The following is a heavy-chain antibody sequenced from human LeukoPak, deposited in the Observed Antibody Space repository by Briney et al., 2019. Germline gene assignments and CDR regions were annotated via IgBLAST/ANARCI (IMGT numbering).Heavy chain of an antibody. CDR3: ARVPPYCGGDCYIDY. J-gene: IGHJ4*02. Sequence: SETLSLTCTVSGGSISSYYWSWIRQPPGKGLGWIGYIYYSGSTNYNPSLKSRVTISVDTSKNQFSLKLSSVTAADTAVYYCARVPPYCGGDCYIDYWGQGTLVTVSS. D-gene: IGHD2-21*02. CDR1: GGSISSYY. V-gene: IGHV4-59*01. CDR2: IYYSGST.